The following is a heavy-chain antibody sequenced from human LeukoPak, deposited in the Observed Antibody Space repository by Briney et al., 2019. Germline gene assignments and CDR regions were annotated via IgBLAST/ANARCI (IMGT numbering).Heavy chain of an antibody. V-gene: IGHV3-23*01. D-gene: IGHD3-22*01. CDR2: ISGSGGST. J-gene: IGHJ4*02. Sequence: PGGSLRLSCAASGFTFSSYAMSWVRQAPGKGLEWVSAISGSGGSTYYADSVKGRFTISRDNSKNTLYLQMNSLRAEDTAVYYCAKDLLYDSSGYYGGYFDYWGQGTLVTVSS. CDR3: AKDLLYDSSGYYGGYFDY. CDR1: GFTFSSYA.